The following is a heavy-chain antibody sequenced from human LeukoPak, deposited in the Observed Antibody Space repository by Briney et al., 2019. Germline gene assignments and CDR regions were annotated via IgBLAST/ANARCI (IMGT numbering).Heavy chain of an antibody. V-gene: IGHV3-48*03. Sequence: GGSLRLSCAASGFTLSSYEMNWVRQAPGKGLEWVSYFSSSGSTIYYADSVKGRFTISRDNAKNSLYLQMNSLRAEDTAVYYCASQGGAMGGHDGWIDYWGQGTLVTVSS. CDR2: FSSSGSTI. J-gene: IGHJ4*02. CDR3: ASQGGAMGGHDGWIDY. CDR1: GFTLSSYE. D-gene: IGHD1-1*01.